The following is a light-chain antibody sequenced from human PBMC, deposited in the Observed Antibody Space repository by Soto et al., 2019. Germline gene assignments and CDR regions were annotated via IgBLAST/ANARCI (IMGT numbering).Light chain of an antibody. CDR2: KAF. CDR3: MQGTHWPPVT. V-gene: IGKV2-30*01. CDR1: QSIVYSDGNAY. J-gene: IGKJ2*01. Sequence: DVVMTQSPLSLPVTLGQPASISCRSSQSIVYSDGNAYLSWLQQRPGQSPRRLIYKAFNRDSGVPDRFSGSGSGTDFTLKISRVEAEDVGVYYCMQGTHWPPVTFGQGTKLEIK.